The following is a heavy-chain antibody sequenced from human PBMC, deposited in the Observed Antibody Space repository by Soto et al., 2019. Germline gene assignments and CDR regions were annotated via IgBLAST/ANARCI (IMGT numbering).Heavy chain of an antibody. CDR1: GFTFSSYS. D-gene: IGHD5-12*01. V-gene: IGHV3-21*01. CDR2: ISSSSSYI. Sequence: PGGSLRLSCAASGFTFSSYSMNWVRQAPGKGLEWVSSISSSSSYIYYADSVKGRFTISRDNAKNSLYLQMNSLRAEDTAVYYWARDRGHDPDNYSDYWGQGTLVTVSS. CDR3: ARDRGHDPDNYSDY. J-gene: IGHJ4*02.